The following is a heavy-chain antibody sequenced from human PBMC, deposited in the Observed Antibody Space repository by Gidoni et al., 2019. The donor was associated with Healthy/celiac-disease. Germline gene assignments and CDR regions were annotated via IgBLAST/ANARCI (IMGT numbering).Heavy chain of an antibody. CDR2: ISSSGSTL. V-gene: IGHV3-48*03. Sequence: EVQLVESGGGLVQPGGSLRLSCAASGFTFRSYEMNWVRQAPGKGLEWVDYISSSGSTLYYADAVKGRFTISRDNAKNSLYLQMNSLRAEDTAVYDCARDGKGPSWGDRDAFDIWGQGTMVTVSS. D-gene: IGHD3-16*01. CDR3: ARDGKGPSWGDRDAFDI. J-gene: IGHJ3*02. CDR1: GFTFRSYE.